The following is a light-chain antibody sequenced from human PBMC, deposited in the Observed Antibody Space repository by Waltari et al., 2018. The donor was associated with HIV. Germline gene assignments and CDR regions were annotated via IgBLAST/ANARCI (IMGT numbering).Light chain of an antibody. Sequence: QSVLTQPPSAYGTPGQRVTISCSGSSSNIGRNYVYWYQQLPGSAPKLLIYRNNQRPSGVPDRFSGSKSGTSASLAISGLRSEDEADYYCAVWNDSLSGYVFGTGTKVTV. CDR3: AVWNDSLSGYV. CDR2: RNN. CDR1: SSNIGRNY. V-gene: IGLV1-47*01. J-gene: IGLJ1*01.